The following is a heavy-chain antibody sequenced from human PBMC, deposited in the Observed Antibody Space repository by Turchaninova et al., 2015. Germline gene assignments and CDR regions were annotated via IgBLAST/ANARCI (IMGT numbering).Heavy chain of an antibody. CDR2: INTNNENT. CDR3: ARRYCSRGSCYPFDS. J-gene: IGHJ4*02. V-gene: IGHV1-8*01. CDR1: GYTFTSYE. Sequence: QVQLVQSGAEVKKPGASVKVSCKASGYTFTSYEINWVRQAAGQGLEWMGWINTNNENTGYAQRCQGQVTMNRNTATSTAYLELRSLRSEDTAIYYCARRYCSRGSCYPFDSWGQGSLVTVSS. D-gene: IGHD2-15*01.